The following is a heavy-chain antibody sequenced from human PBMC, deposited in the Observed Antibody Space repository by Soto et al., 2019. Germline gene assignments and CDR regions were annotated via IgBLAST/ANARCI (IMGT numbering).Heavy chain of an antibody. V-gene: IGHV4-59*08. CDR1: GGSISSYY. J-gene: IGHJ4*02. D-gene: IGHD5-18*01. Sequence: SETLSLTCTVSGGSISSYYWSWIRQPPGKGLEWIGYIYYSGSTNYNPSLKSRVTISVDTSKNQFSLKLSSGTAADTAVYYCARRGSPRGYSYGYDYWGQGTLVTVSS. CDR3: ARRGSPRGYSYGYDY. CDR2: IYYSGST.